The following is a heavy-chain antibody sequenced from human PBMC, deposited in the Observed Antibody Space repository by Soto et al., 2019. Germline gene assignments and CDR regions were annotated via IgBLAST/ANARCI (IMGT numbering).Heavy chain of an antibody. CDR1: GGTFSSYA. D-gene: IGHD3-3*01. CDR3: AREPRITILGVVAYYYYGMDV. CDR2: IIPIFGTA. V-gene: IGHV1-69*06. J-gene: IGHJ6*02. Sequence: QVQLVQSGAEVKKPGSSVKVSCKASGGTFSSYAISWVRQAPGQGLEWMGGIIPIFGTANYAQKFQGRVKITADKSTGRGSIELRRLRSEDTAEYCCAREPRITILGVVAYYYYGMDVWGQGTTATVSS.